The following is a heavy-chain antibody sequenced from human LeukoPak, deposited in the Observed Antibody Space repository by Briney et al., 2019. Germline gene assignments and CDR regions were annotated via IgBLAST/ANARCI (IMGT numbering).Heavy chain of an antibody. Sequence: ASVKVSCKASGYTFTSYGISWVRQAPGQGLEWMGWISAYNGNTNYAQKFQGRVSMTRDTSSNTAYMELRGLRSEDTAVYYCARYIHLSGFDIWGQGTMVTVSS. CDR2: ISAYNGNT. CDR3: ARYIHLSGFDI. D-gene: IGHD5-18*01. J-gene: IGHJ3*02. CDR1: GYTFTSYG. V-gene: IGHV1-18*01.